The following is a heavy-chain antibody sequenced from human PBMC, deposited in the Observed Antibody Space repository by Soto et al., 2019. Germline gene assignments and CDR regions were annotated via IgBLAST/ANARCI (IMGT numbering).Heavy chain of an antibody. D-gene: IGHD6-13*01. V-gene: IGHV3-30*18. J-gene: IGHJ3*01. CDR1: GSTFNNYG. CDR3: AKDQGIAASHGID. CDR2: ISNDGSDK. Sequence: QVQLVESGGGVVQPGRSLRLSCAASGSTFNNYGMHWVRQAPGKGLEWVAVISNDGSDKYYADFVKGRLTISRDNSKNTVYLQMNSLRAEDTAVYYCAKDQGIAASHGIDWGQGTMVTVSS.